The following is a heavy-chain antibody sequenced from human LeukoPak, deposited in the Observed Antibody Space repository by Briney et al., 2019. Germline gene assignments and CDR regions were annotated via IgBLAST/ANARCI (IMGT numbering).Heavy chain of an antibody. CDR2: IYPGDSDT. CDR3: ARSRAPVGATFDY. J-gene: IGHJ4*02. V-gene: IGHV5-51*01. CDR1: GYSFTNNW. D-gene: IGHD1-26*01. Sequence: GESLKISCKGSGYSFTNNWIGWVRQMPGKGLEWMGIIYPGDSDTRYSPSFQGQVTISADKSISTAYLQWSSLKASDTAMYYCARSRAPVGATFDYWGQGTLVTVSS.